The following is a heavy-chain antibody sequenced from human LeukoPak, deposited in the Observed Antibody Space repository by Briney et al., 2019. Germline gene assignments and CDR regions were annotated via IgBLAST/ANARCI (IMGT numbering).Heavy chain of an antibody. CDR3: AKDYSSGWEQISYYFDY. J-gene: IGHJ4*02. D-gene: IGHD6-19*01. Sequence: GSLRLSCAASGFTFSSYAMSWVRQAPGKGLEWASAISGSGGSTYYADSVKGRFTISRDNSKNTLYLQMNSLRAEDTAVYYCAKDYSSGWEQISYYFDYWGQGTLVTVSS. CDR1: GFTFSSYA. CDR2: ISGSGGST. V-gene: IGHV3-23*01.